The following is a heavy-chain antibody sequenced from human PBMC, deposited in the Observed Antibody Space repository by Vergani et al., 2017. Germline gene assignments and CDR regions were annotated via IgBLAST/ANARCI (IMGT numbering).Heavy chain of an antibody. CDR2: IIPIFGTA. CDR3: ARRLGSGPRHWFDP. CDR1: GGTFSSYA. J-gene: IGHJ5*02. D-gene: IGHD3-10*01. V-gene: IGHV1-69*01. Sequence: QVQLVQSGAEVKKPGSSVKVSCKASGGTFSSYAISWVRQAPGQGLEWMGGIIPIFGTANYAQKFQGRVTITADESTSTAYMELSSLRTEDTAVYYCARRLGSGPRHWFDPGGQGTLVTVSS.